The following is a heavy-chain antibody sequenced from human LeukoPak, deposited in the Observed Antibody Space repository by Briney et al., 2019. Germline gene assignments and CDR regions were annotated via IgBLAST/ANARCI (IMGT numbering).Heavy chain of an antibody. CDR2: ISYDGSNK. CDR3: ARFLHSSGYYFDY. V-gene: IGHV3-30-3*01. Sequence: GGSLRLSCAASGFTFSSYAMHWVRQAPGKGLEWVAVISYDGSNKYYADSVKGRFTISRDNSKNTLYLQMNSLRAEDTAVYYCARFLHSSGYYFDYWGQGTLVTVSS. J-gene: IGHJ4*02. CDR1: GFTFSSYA. D-gene: IGHD3-22*01.